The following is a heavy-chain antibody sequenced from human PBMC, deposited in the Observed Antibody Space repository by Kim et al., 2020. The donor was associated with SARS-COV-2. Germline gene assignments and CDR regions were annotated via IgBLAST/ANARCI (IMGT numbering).Heavy chain of an antibody. D-gene: IGHD6-13*01. Sequence: KYYVDSLKGRFTLSRDNAKNSLYLQMNSLRAEDTAVYYCARLGSSSWNFDYWGQGTLVTVSS. V-gene: IGHV3-7*04. CDR2: K. J-gene: IGHJ4*02. CDR3: ARLGSSSWNFDY.